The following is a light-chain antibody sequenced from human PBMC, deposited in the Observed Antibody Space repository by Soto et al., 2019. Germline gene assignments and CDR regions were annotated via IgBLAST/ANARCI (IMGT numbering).Light chain of an antibody. J-gene: IGLJ1*01. CDR1: SSNIGAGYD. CDR3: ATWVDSLSVYV. Sequence: QSVLTQPPSVSGAPGQRVTISCTGSSSNIGAGYDVHWYQQLPGTAPKLLIYGNSNRPSGVPDRFSGSKSGTSASLAITGLQAEDEAIYYCATWVDSLSVYVFGTGTKVTVL. V-gene: IGLV1-40*01. CDR2: GNS.